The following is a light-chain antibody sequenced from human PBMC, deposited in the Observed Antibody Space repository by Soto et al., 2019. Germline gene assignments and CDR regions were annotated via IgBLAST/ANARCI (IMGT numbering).Light chain of an antibody. Sequence: DFVMTQSPDSLAVSLGERATINCKSSQTVLYNSNNKNYLAWYQQKPGQPPKLLIYWASNRESGVPDRFSGSGSGTDFTLTISSLQAEDVAVYFCQLYWGTPWTVGQGTKVEIK. J-gene: IGKJ1*01. V-gene: IGKV4-1*01. CDR3: QLYWGTPWT. CDR1: QTVLYNSNNKNY. CDR2: WAS.